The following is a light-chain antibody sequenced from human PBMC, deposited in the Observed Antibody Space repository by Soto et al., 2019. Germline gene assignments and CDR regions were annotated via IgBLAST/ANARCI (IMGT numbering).Light chain of an antibody. CDR2: AAS. CDR3: LHHNSYPLT. Sequence: DIQMTQSPSSLSASVGDRVTITCRASQDVSNDLGGYHQKPGRAPRRLIYAASRLQSGGPSRFSGSGSGTEFTLTITSLQPEDFATYYCLHHNSYPLTFGGGTRVEIK. V-gene: IGKV1-17*01. J-gene: IGKJ4*01. CDR1: QDVSND.